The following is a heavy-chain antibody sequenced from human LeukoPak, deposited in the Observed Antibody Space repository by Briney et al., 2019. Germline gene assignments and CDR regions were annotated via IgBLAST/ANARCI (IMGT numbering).Heavy chain of an antibody. CDR1: GGSISTNSYY. D-gene: IGHD1-1*01. J-gene: IGHJ4*02. CDR3: ARGHNWNPDPHIDY. Sequence: SETLSLTCTVSGGSISTNSYYWGWVRQSPGRGLEWIGSIYYSGSTYNNPNPSLKSRVTISADTSKNQFSLKLSSVTAADTAVYYCARGHNWNPDPHIDYWGQGTLVTVSS. CDR2: IYYSGST. V-gene: IGHV4-39*07.